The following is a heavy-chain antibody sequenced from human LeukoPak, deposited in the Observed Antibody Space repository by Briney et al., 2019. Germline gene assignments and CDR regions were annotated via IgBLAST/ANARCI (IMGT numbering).Heavy chain of an antibody. CDR2: IIPIFGTA. V-gene: IGHV1-69*05. CDR3: AMGVVTPPPSMDV. Sequence: SVKVSCXASGGTFSSYAISWVRQALGQGLEWMGGIIPIFGTANYAQKFQGRVTITTDESTSTAYMELSSLRSEDTAVYYCAMGVVTPPPSMDVWGKGTTVTVSS. J-gene: IGHJ6*04. CDR1: GGTFSSYA. D-gene: IGHD2-21*02.